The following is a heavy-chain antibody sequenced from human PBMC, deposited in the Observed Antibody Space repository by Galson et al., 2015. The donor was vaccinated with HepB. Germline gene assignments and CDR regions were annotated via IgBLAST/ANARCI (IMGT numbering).Heavy chain of an antibody. J-gene: IGHJ6*02. V-gene: IGHV3-30*02. CDR3: AKVDGEHSSKNYYYYYGMDV. CDR2: IRYDGSNK. Sequence: SLRLSCAASGFTFSSYGMHWVRQAPGKGLEWVAFIRYDGSNKYYADSVKGRFTISRDNSKNTLYLQMNSLRAEDTAVYYCAKVDGEHSSKNYYYYYGMDVWGQGTTVTASS. D-gene: IGHD6-19*01. CDR1: GFTFSSYG.